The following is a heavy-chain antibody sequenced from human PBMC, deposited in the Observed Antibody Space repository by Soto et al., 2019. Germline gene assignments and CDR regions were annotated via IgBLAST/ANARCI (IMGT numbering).Heavy chain of an antibody. J-gene: IGHJ5*02. CDR2: ISYDGSNK. D-gene: IGHD6-6*01. CDR3: ARAQYSSSSGNWFDP. V-gene: IGHV3-30-3*01. Sequence: LRLSCTASGFTFSSYAMHWVRQAPGKGLEWVAVISYDGSNKYYADSVKGRFTISRDNSKNTLYLQMNSLRAEDTAVYYCARAQYSSSSGNWFDPWGQGTLVTVSS. CDR1: GFTFSSYA.